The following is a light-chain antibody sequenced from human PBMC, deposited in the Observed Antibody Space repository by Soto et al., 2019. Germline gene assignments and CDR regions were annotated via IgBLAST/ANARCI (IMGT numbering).Light chain of an antibody. CDR2: DVS. CDR3: SSYTTSSTPLV. CDR1: SSDVGGYSY. V-gene: IGLV2-14*01. J-gene: IGLJ2*01. Sequence: QSALTQPASVSGSPGQSITISCTGTSSDVGGYSYVSWYQQHPGKSPKLMIYDVSSRPSGVSNRFSGSKSANTASLTISRLQAEDEADYYCSSYTTSSTPLVFGGGTKLTVL.